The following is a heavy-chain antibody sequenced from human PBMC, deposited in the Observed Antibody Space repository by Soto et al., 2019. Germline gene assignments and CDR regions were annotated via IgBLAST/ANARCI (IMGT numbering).Heavy chain of an antibody. Sequence: EVQLVESGGGLVQPGGSLRLSCTASGFTFSTYAMNWVRQAPGKGLEWVSSITRTGNYIYYADSLKGRFTISRDNAKNSLYLAMNNLRAEDTAVYFCVRGTYSRRPDEGEFWGQGTLLTVSS. D-gene: IGHD6-13*01. J-gene: IGHJ4*02. CDR1: GFTFSTYA. V-gene: IGHV3-21*02. CDR3: VRGTYSRRPDEGEF. CDR2: ITRTGNYI.